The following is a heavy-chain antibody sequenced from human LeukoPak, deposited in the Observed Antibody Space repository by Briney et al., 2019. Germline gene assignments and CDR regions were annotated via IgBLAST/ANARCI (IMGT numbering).Heavy chain of an antibody. V-gene: IGHV3-49*04. J-gene: IGHJ4*02. CDR3: TRVYTLYYDSSGYYAY. CDR1: GFTFGDYA. D-gene: IGHD3-22*01. CDR2: IRSKAYGGTT. Sequence: QTGGSLRLSCTASGFTFGDYAMSWVRQAPGKGLEWVGFIRSKAYGGTTEYAASVKGRFTISRDDSKSIAYLQMNSLKTEDTAVYYCTRVYTLYYDSSGYYAYWGQGTLVTVSS.